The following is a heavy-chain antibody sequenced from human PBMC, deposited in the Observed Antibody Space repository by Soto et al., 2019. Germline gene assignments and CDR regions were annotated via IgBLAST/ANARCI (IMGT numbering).Heavy chain of an antibody. CDR3: ARERLDGSGMADYYYYYGMDV. D-gene: IGHD3-10*01. Sequence: QVQLVQSGAEVKKPGASVKVSCKASGYTFTGYYMHWVRQAPGQGLEWMGWINPNSGGTNYAQKFQGGVTVTRDTSISTDYMELSRLRSDDTAVYYCARERLDGSGMADYYYYYGMDVWGQGTTVTVSS. V-gene: IGHV1-2*02. CDR2: INPNSGGT. CDR1: GYTFTGYY. J-gene: IGHJ6*02.